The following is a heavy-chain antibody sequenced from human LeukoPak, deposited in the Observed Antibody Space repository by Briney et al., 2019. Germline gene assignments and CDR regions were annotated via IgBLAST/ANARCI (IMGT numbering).Heavy chain of an antibody. Sequence: GESLKISCKASGYSFTNYWIGWVRQMPGKGLEWMGIIYPDDSDSKYSPSFPGQVTISVDKSINTAYFQWSTLKASDTAMYYCARSYYYGAGTSGDYWGQGTLVTVSS. CDR1: GYSFTNYW. D-gene: IGHD3-10*01. CDR3: ARSYYYGAGTSGDY. CDR2: IYPDDSDS. J-gene: IGHJ4*02. V-gene: IGHV5-51*01.